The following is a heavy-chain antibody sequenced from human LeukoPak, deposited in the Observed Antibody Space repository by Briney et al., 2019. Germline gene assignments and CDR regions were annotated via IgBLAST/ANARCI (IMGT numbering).Heavy chain of an antibody. Sequence: SETLSLTCTVSGGSISSYYWSWIRQPPGKGLEWIGCIYYSGSTNYNPSLKSRVTISVDTSKNQFSLKLSSVTAADTAVYYCARGPDSSGSTDAFDIWGQGTMVTVSS. CDR2: IYYSGST. CDR3: ARGPDSSGSTDAFDI. J-gene: IGHJ3*02. D-gene: IGHD3-22*01. CDR1: GGSISSYY. V-gene: IGHV4-59*01.